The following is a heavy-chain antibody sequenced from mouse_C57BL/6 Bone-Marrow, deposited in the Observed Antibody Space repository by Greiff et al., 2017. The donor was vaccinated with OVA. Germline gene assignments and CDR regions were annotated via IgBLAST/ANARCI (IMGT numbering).Heavy chain of an antibody. CDR1: GYTFTSYG. J-gene: IGHJ2*01. CDR3: ARFLYYGSSYGGYYLDY. D-gene: IGHD1-1*01. V-gene: IGHV1-81*01. Sequence: QVQLQQSGAELARPGASVKLSCKASGYTFTSYGISWVKQRTGQGLEWIGEIYPRSGNTYYNEKFKGKATLTADKSSSTAYMELRSLTSEDSAVYFCARFLYYGSSYGGYYLDYWGQGTTLTVSS. CDR2: IYPRSGNT.